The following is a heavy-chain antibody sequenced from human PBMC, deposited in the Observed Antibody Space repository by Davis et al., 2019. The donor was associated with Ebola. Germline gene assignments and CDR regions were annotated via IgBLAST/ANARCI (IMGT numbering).Heavy chain of an antibody. CDR3: AREGYYYDSSGYSYYFDY. J-gene: IGHJ4*02. V-gene: IGHV3-21*01. CDR1: GFTFSSYS. D-gene: IGHD3-22*01. Sequence: GESLKISCAASGFTFSSYSMNWVRQAPGKGLEWVSSISSSSSYIYYADSVKGRFIISRDNAKNSLYLQMNSLRAEDTAVYYCAREGYYYDSSGYSYYFDYWGQGTLVTVSS. CDR2: ISSSSSYI.